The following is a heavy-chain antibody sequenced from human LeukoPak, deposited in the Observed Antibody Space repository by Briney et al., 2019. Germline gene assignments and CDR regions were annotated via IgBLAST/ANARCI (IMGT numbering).Heavy chain of an antibody. V-gene: IGHV3-48*03. CDR1: AFTFSSYE. J-gene: IGHJ3*02. CDR3: ARGATRRSSGAFDI. CDR2: ISSSGSII. D-gene: IGHD6-6*01. Sequence: GGSLRLSCAASAFTFSSYELNWVRQAPGKGLDWISYISSSGSIINYADSVKGRFTISRDNAKNSLYLQMNSLRAEDTAVYYCARGATRRSSGAFDIWGQGTMVTVSS.